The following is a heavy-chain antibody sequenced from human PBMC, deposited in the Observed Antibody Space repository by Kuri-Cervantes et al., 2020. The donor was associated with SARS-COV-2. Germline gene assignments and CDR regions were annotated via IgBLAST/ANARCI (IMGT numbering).Heavy chain of an antibody. CDR2: IAYDGNNK. V-gene: IGHV3-30*04. CDR3: ARGDCSSTSCYGPFAFDI. CDR1: GFTFSNYA. D-gene: IGHD2-2*01. Sequence: GESLKISCAASGFTFSNYAMHWVRQAPGKGLEWVAVIAYDGNNKYYADSVKGRFTISRDNSKNTLYLQMNSLRAEDTAVYYCARGDCSSTSCYGPFAFDIWGQGTMVTVSS. J-gene: IGHJ3*02.